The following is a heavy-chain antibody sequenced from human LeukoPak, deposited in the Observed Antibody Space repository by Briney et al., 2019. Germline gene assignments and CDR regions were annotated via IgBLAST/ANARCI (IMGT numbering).Heavy chain of an antibody. CDR3: ARDSHYYYGSGSPDY. Sequence: PGGSLRLSCAASGFTFSSYGMHWVRQAPGKGLEWVAVIWYDGSNKHYADSVKGRFTISRDNSKNTLYLQMNSLRAEDTAVYYCARDSHYYYGSGSPDYWGQGTLVTVSS. V-gene: IGHV3-33*01. CDR2: IWYDGSNK. D-gene: IGHD3-10*01. J-gene: IGHJ4*02. CDR1: GFTFSSYG.